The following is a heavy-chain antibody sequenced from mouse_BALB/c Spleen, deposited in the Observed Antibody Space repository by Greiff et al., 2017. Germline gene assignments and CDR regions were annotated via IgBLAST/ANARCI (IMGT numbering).Heavy chain of an antibody. J-gene: IGHJ2*01. D-gene: IGHD2-10*02. CDR1: GYTFSSYW. Sequence: VQLQQSGAELMKPGASVKISCKATGYTFSSYWIEWVKQRPGHGLEWIGEILPGSGSTNYNEKFKGKATFTADTSSNTAYMQLSSLTSEDSAVYYCARGMVKFPFDYWGQGTTLTVSS. CDR2: ILPGSGST. V-gene: IGHV1-9*01. CDR3: ARGMVKFPFDY.